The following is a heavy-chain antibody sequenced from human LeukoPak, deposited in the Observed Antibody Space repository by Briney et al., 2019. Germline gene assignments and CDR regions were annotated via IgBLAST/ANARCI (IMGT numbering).Heavy chain of an antibody. J-gene: IGHJ6*02. Sequence: SETLSLTCTVSGGSISSYYWSWFRKPPGKGLDWMGYIYYSGSTNYNPSLKSRVTISVDTSKNQFSLKLSSVTAADTAVYYCARVRHANYYYYYYGMDVWGQGTTVTVSS. V-gene: IGHV4-59*13. CDR2: IYYSGST. CDR1: GGSISSYY. D-gene: IGHD1-1*01. CDR3: ARVRHANYYYYYYGMDV.